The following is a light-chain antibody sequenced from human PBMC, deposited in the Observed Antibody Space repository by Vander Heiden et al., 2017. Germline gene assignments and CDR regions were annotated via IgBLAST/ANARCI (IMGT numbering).Light chain of an antibody. J-gene: IGLJ1*01. CDR2: GNS. Sequence: QSVLTQPPSVSGAPGQRVTISCTGSRSDLGAGYDDHWYQQLPGRAPKLLMFGNSDRPSGVPDRFSGSKSGTSASLAITGLQPEDEADYYCQSYDGSLNSYVFGTGTKVSVL. CDR3: QSYDGSLNSYV. CDR1: RSDLGAGYD. V-gene: IGLV1-40*01.